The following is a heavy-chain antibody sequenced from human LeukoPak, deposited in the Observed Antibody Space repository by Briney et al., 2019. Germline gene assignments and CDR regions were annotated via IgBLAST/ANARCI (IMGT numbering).Heavy chain of an antibody. J-gene: IGHJ4*02. V-gene: IGHV3-11*01. Sequence: GGSLRLSCAASGFIISDYYMSWIRQAPGQGLESVSYMSSSGKTIKYLDSVKGRFTISRDNAKNSLYLQMNSLRAEDTAMYYCARVTLTSANFDYWGQGTLVTVSS. CDR2: MSSSGKTI. CDR1: GFIISDYY. CDR3: ARVTLTSANFDY.